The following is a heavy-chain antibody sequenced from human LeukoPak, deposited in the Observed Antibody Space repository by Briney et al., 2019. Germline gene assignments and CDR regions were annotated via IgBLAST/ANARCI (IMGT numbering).Heavy chain of an antibody. CDR2: ISVYNGNT. J-gene: IGHJ5*02. CDR3: ARGSVAVRPGWFDP. V-gene: IGHV1-18*01. Sequence: ASVKLSCTASGYSFTTYGINWVRQAPGQGLEWLGWISVYNGNTKYPQKFQGRVTMATDTSTSTAYMELRSLRSDDTAVYYCARGSVAVRPGWFDPWGQGTLVIVSS. D-gene: IGHD6-6*01. CDR1: GYSFTTYG.